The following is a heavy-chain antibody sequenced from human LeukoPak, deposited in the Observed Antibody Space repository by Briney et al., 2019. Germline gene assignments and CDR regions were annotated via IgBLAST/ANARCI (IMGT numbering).Heavy chain of an antibody. CDR3: ARLPAARLISGAFDI. V-gene: IGHV4-59*01. J-gene: IGHJ3*02. CDR2: IYSSGST. D-gene: IGHD1-20*01. Sequence: SETLSLTCTVSGASMTTYYWSWIRQPPGKGLEWVAYIYSSGSTNCNPSLKSRLTISIDTSKKQFSLKMSSVTAADTALYYCARLPAARLISGAFDIWGQGTMVTVSS. CDR1: GASMTTYY.